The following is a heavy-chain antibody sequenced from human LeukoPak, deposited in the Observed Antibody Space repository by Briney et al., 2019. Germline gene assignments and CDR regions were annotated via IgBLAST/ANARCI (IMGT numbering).Heavy chain of an antibody. CDR1: GGSISSGGYY. J-gene: IGHJ6*03. V-gene: IGHV4-30-2*01. D-gene: IGHD2-2*01. CDR3: ARVDLGYCSSTSCSDYYYYYMDV. CDR2: IYHSGST. Sequence: SQTLSLTCTVSGGSISSGGYYWSWIRQPPGKGLEWIGYIYHSGSTYYNPSLKSRVTISVDTSKNQFSLKLSSVTAADTAVYYCARVDLGYCSSTSCSDYYYYYMDVWGKGTTVTVSS.